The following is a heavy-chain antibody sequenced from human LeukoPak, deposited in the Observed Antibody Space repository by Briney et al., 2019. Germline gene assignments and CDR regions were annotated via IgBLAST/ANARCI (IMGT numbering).Heavy chain of an antibody. D-gene: IGHD3-9*01. J-gene: IGHJ4*02. Sequence: GGSLRLSCAASEFTLSSYAMNWVRQAPGKGLEWVSAISGSGGSTYYADSVKGRFAISRDNSKNTLYLQMNSLRAEDTAVYYCAKAKYDILTGYPWGYFDYWGQGTLVTVSS. V-gene: IGHV3-23*01. CDR1: EFTLSSYA. CDR2: ISGSGGST. CDR3: AKAKYDILTGYPWGYFDY.